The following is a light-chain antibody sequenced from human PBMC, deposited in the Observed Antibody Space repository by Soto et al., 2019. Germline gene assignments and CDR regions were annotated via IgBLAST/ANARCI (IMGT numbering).Light chain of an antibody. J-gene: IGLJ2*01. CDR2: EVS. CDR3: CSYAGSSTFVV. Sequence: QSALTQPASVSGSPGQSITISCTGTSSDVGSYNLVSWYQQHPGKAPKLMIYEVSKLPSGVSNRFSGSKSGNTASLTISGLQAEDEAYYYCCSYAGSSTFVVFGGGTKLTVL. CDR1: SSDVGSYNL. V-gene: IGLV2-23*02.